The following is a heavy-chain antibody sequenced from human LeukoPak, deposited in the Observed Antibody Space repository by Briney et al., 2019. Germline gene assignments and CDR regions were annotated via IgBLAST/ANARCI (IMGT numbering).Heavy chain of an antibody. CDR2: INHSGTT. D-gene: IGHD3-10*01. Sequence: PSETLSLTCAVYGGSFTGYYWSWIRQPPGKGLEWIGEINHSGTTNYNPSLKSRVTISVDTSKNQFSLKLSSVTAADTAVYYCARAGEYYYGSGSYLNWGQGTLVTVSS. V-gene: IGHV4-34*01. CDR3: ARAGEYYYGSGSYLN. J-gene: IGHJ4*02. CDR1: GGSFTGYY.